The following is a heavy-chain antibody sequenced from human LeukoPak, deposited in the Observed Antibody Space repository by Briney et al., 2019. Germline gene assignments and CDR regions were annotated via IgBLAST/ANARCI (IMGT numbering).Heavy chain of an antibody. CDR1: GFTFSSYA. J-gene: IGHJ4*02. D-gene: IGHD3-22*01. CDR3: AKSPRVITMIVVDHFDY. V-gene: IGHV3-23*01. CDR2: ISGSGGST. Sequence: AGGSLRLSCAASGFTFSSYAMSWVRQAPGKGLEWVSAISGSGGSTYYADSVKGRFTISRDNSKNTLYLQMNSLRAEDTAVYYCAKSPRVITMIVVDHFDYWGQGTLVTVSS.